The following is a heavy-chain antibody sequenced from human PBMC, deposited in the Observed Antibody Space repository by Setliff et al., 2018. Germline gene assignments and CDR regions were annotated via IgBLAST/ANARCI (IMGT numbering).Heavy chain of an antibody. V-gene: IGHV3-23*01. CDR3: AKEFTAVVPAALALDV. J-gene: IGHJ6*04. CDR1: GFTFSSYA. D-gene: IGHD2-2*01. CDR2: LNDVGRNT. Sequence: PGGSLRLSCAASGFTFSSYAMSWVRQAPGKGLEWVSGLNDVGRNTYYADSVKGRFTISRDNSKNTLYLQMNSLRAEDAAVYYCAKEFTAVVPAALALDVWGKGTTVTVSS.